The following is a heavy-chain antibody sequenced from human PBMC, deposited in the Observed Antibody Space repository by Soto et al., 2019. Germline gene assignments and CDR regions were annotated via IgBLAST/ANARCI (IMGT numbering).Heavy chain of an antibody. CDR3: ARILDGYKAFDY. J-gene: IGHJ4*02. Sequence: TCAVSGGSISSSNWWSWVRQPPGKGLEWIGEIYHSGSTNYNPSLKSRVTISVDKSKNQFSLKLSSVTAADTAVYYCARILDGYKAFDYWGQGTLVTVSS. D-gene: IGHD3-3*01. CDR2: IYHSGST. V-gene: IGHV4-4*02. CDR1: GGSISSSNW.